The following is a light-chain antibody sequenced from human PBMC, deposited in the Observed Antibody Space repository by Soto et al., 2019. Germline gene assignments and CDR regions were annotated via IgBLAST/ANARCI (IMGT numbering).Light chain of an antibody. CDR1: QSVISK. J-gene: IGKJ4*01. V-gene: IGKV3-15*01. CDR2: DAI. CDR3: QQYDAWPLT. Sequence: DIVMTQSPLSLPVTPGESATLSCRASQSVISKVAWYQQKPGQPPRLLIYDAIIRAADVPARFSGSWSGTEFTLTINSLQSEDFAVYYCQQYDAWPLTFGGGTKVDIK.